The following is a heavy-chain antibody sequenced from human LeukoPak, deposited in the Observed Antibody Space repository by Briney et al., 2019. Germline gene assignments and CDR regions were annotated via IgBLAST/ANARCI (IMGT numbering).Heavy chain of an antibody. CDR3: ATSQYYYGSGSYYSDY. J-gene: IGHJ4*02. CDR1: GYTFTSYG. CDR2: ISAYNGNT. V-gene: IGHV1-18*01. Sequence: SVKVSCKASGYTFTSYGISWVRQAPGQGLEWMGWISAYNGNTNYAQRLQGRVTMTTDTSTSTAYMELRSLRSDLTAVYYCATSQYYYGSGSYYSDYWGQGTLVTVSS. D-gene: IGHD3-10*01.